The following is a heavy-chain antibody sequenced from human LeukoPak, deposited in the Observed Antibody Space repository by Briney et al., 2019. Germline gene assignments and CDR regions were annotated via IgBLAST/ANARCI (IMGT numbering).Heavy chain of an antibody. CDR3: ARDKGFDNGCCTFDI. J-gene: IGHJ3*02. D-gene: IGHD2-15*01. V-gene: IGHV3-53*01. Sequence: PGGSLRLSCAASGFTFSSYAMHWVRQAPGKGLEWVSVIYSGGSTYYADSVKGRFTISRDNSKNTLYLQMSSLRAEDTAVYYCARDKGFDNGCCTFDIWGQGTMVTVSS. CDR2: IYSGGST. CDR1: GFTFSSYA.